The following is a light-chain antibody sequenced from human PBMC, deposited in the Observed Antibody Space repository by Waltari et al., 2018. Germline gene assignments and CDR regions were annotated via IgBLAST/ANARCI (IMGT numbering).Light chain of an antibody. CDR3: QSYDSSLSASV. CDR1: SSNFGAGYD. V-gene: IGLV1-40*01. CDR2: GNT. Sequence: QSVLTQPPSMSGAPGQKVTIPCTGGSSNFGAGYDVHWYQQFPGTAPKLLIFGNTNRASGVPGRFSGSRSGTSASLAIAGLQSEDEAVYYCQSYDSSLSASVFGGATKVTVL. J-gene: IGLJ3*02.